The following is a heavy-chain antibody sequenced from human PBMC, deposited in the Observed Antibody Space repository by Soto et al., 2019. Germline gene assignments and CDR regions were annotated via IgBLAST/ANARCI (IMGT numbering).Heavy chain of an antibody. CDR1: GGTFSSYA. D-gene: IGHD3-22*01. CDR3: AKYYYDSSGYYPSWFDP. J-gene: IGHJ5*02. V-gene: IGHV1-69*13. Sequence: SVKVSCKASGGTFSSYAISWVRQAPGQGLEWMGGIIPIFGTANYAQKFQGRVTITADESTSTAYMELSSLRSEDTAVYYCAKYYYDSSGYYPSWFDPWGQGTLVTVSS. CDR2: IIPIFGTA.